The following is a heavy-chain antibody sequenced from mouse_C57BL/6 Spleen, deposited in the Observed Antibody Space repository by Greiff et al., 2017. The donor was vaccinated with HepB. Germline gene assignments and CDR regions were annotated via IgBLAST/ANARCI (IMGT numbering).Heavy chain of an antibody. CDR3: ARWASPYYYAMDY. J-gene: IGHJ4*01. Sequence: EVQLQQSGPELVKPGASVKISCKASGYTFTDYYMNWVKQSHGKSLEWIGDINPNNGGTSYNQKFKGKATLTVDKSSSTAYMELRSLTSEDSAVYYCARWASPYYYAMDYWGQGTSVTVSS. CDR2: INPNNGGT. CDR1: GYTFTDYY. D-gene: IGHD6-1*01. V-gene: IGHV1-26*01.